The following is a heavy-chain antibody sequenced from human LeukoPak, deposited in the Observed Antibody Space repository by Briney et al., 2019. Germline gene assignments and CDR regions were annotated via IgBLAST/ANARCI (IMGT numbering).Heavy chain of an antibody. CDR3: ARVQRKVAGTYYYYMDV. D-gene: IGHD6-19*01. CDR1: GFIVSSNY. Sequence: GGSLRLSCAASGFIVSSNYMSWVRQAPGKGLEWVSVIYSGGSTYYADSVKGRFTISRDNSKNTLYLQMNSLRAEDTAVYYCARVQRKVAGTYYYYMDVWGKGTTVTVSS. CDR2: IYSGGST. V-gene: IGHV3-53*01. J-gene: IGHJ6*03.